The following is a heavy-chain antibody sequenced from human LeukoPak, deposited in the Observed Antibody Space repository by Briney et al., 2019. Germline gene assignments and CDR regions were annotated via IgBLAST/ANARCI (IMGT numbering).Heavy chain of an antibody. V-gene: IGHV3-23*01. J-gene: IGHJ4*02. CDR3: AKAIVRGNDY. CDR2: ISASGGSA. Sequence: SGGSLRLSCAASGFTFSSYGMSWVRQAPGKGLEWVSAISASGGSAYYADSVKGRFTISRDNSKNTVYLQMNSLRAEDTAVYYCAKAIVRGNDYWGQGTLVTVSS. CDR1: GFTFSSYG. D-gene: IGHD2/OR15-2a*01.